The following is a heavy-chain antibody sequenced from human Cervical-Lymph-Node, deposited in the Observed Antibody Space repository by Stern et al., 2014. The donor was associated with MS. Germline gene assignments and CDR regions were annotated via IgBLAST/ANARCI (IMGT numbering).Heavy chain of an antibody. J-gene: IGHJ5*02. D-gene: IGHD6-13*01. CDR1: GYTFTSYA. Sequence: QVQLGQSGAEVKKPGASVKVSCKASGYTFTSYAIHCVRQAPGQRLEWMGSINTANGDTYYSEKFQGRVTFTRDTSANTAYMELFSLTSEDTTVYYCGRGQQSFDPWGQGTLVTVSA. V-gene: IGHV1-3*04. CDR3: GRGQQSFDP. CDR2: INTANGDT.